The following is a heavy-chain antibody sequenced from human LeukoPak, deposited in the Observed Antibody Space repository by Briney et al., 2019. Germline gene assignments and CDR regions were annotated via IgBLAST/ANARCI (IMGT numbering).Heavy chain of an antibody. V-gene: IGHV3-23*01. CDR3: AKDKVGYYDSSLSSF. Sequence: GGSLRLSCAASGFTFSSYGMSWVRQAPGKGLEWVSTISSSGSSTYYADSVKGRFTISRDNSKNTLYLQMNSLRAEDTAVYYCAKDKVGYYDSSLSSFWGQGTMVTVSS. CDR2: ISSSGSST. CDR1: GFTFSSYG. D-gene: IGHD3-22*01. J-gene: IGHJ3*01.